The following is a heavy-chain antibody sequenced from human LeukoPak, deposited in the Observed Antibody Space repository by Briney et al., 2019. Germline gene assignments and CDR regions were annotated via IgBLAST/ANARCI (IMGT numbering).Heavy chain of an antibody. V-gene: IGHV4-34*01. J-gene: IGHJ4*02. Sequence: SSETLSLTCAVYGGSFSGYYWSWLRQPPGKGLEWIGEINHSGSTNYNPSLKSRVAISVDTSKNQFSLKLSSVTAADTAVYYCARVSRPNPYYYDSSGYYGIDYWGQGTLVTVSS. D-gene: IGHD3-22*01. CDR3: ARVSRPNPYYYDSSGYYGIDY. CDR2: INHSGST. CDR1: GGSFSGYY.